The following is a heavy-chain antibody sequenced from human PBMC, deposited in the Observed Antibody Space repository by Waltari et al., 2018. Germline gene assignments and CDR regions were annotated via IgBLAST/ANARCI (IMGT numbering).Heavy chain of an antibody. V-gene: IGHV3-9*01. CDR1: GFTFDDYA. J-gene: IGHJ6*02. Sequence: EVQLVESGGGLVQPGRSLRLSCAASGFTFDDYAMHWVRQAPGKGLEWVPGISWNSGSIGYADSVKGRFTISRDNAKNSLYLQMNSLRAEDTALYYCAKSSGIIYYYYGMDVWGQGTTVTVSS. D-gene: IGHD1-26*01. CDR2: ISWNSGSI. CDR3: AKSSGIIYYYYGMDV.